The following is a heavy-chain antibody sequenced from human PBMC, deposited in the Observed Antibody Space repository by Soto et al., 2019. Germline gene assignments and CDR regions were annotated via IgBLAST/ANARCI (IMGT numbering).Heavy chain of an antibody. D-gene: IGHD3-22*01. CDR1: GGSISSSSYY. Sequence: QLQLQESGPGLVKPSETLSLTCTVSGGSISSSSYYWGWIRQPPGKGLEWIGSIYYSGSTYYNPSLTSRVSISVDTSKNQFSLKRSSVTAADTAVYYCARIYYDSVFDYWCQGTLVTVSS. CDR2: IYYSGST. J-gene: IGHJ4*02. CDR3: ARIYYDSVFDY. V-gene: IGHV4-39*01.